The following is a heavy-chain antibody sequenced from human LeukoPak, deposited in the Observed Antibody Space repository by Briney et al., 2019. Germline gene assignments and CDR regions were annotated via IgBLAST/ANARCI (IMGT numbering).Heavy chain of an antibody. CDR3: ARHCLRYSGYDR. CDR2: IYYSGST. Sequence: KPSETLSLTCTVSGGSISSYYWSWIRQPPGKGLEWIGYIYYSGSTNYTPSLKSRVTISVDTSKNQFSLKLSSVTAADTAVYYCARHCLRYSGYDRWGQGTLVTVSS. D-gene: IGHD5-12*01. J-gene: IGHJ4*02. CDR1: GGSISSYY. V-gene: IGHV4-59*08.